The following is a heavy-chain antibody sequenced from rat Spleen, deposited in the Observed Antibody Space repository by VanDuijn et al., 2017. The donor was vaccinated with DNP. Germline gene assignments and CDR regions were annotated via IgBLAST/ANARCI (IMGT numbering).Heavy chain of an antibody. V-gene: IGHV5-17*01. CDR1: GFTFSDYA. CDR3: ARLRRGFDY. CDR2: ISYDGSRT. Sequence: EVQLVESGGGLVQPGRSLKLSCAASGFTFSDYAMAWVRQAPKKGLEWVATISYDGSRTYYRDSVKGRFTISRDNAKSTLYLQMDSLRSEDTATYYCARLRRGFDYWGQGVMVTVSS. D-gene: IGHD1-11*01. J-gene: IGHJ2*01.